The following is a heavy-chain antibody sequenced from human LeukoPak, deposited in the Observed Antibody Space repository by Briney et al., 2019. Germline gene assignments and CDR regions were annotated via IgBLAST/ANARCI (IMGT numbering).Heavy chain of an antibody. CDR1: GFTFSSYA. J-gene: IGHJ4*02. Sequence: GRSLRLSCAASGFTFSSYAMRWVRQAPGKGLEWVTSISYDGSTKYYADSVKGRFTISRDNSKNSLYLQMNSLRAEDTAVYYCARDSSYGGFFDYWGQGTLVTVSS. CDR3: ARDSSYGGFFDY. D-gene: IGHD5-12*01. V-gene: IGHV3-30*04. CDR2: ISYDGSTK.